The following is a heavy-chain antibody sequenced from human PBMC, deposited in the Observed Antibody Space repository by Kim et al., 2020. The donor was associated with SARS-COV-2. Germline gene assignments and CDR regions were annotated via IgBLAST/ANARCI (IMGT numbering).Heavy chain of an antibody. Sequence: ASVKVSCKASGYTFTAYHLHWVRQASGQGLEWVGRINPNTGASNSAQMFQGRVTMTRDTSVNTAYLELTNLRSDDTALYYCARAPRMAAAAKFYPPDYWGQGTLVTVSA. CDR2: INPNTGAS. D-gene: IGHD6-25*01. CDR1: GYTFTAYH. CDR3: ARAPRMAAAAKFYPPDY. V-gene: IGHV1-2*06. J-gene: IGHJ4*02.